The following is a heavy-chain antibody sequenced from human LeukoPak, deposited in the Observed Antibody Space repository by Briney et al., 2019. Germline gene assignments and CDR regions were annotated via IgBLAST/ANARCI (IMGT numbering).Heavy chain of an antibody. Sequence: ASVTVSCKASGYTFTSYDINWVRQAPGQGLEWMGWMNPNSGNTGYAQKFQGRVTMTRNTSISTAYMELSSLGSEDTAVYYCARDVGYSYGYEFDYWGQGTLVTVSS. V-gene: IGHV1-8*01. D-gene: IGHD5-18*01. CDR3: ARDVGYSYGYEFDY. J-gene: IGHJ4*02. CDR1: GYTFTSYD. CDR2: MNPNSGNT.